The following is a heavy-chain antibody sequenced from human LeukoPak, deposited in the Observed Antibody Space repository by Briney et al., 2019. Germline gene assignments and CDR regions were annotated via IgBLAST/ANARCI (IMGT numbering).Heavy chain of an antibody. J-gene: IGHJ4*02. V-gene: IGHV4-34*01. CDR3: ARDTYYFGSGSQLDY. CDR1: GGSFSGYY. Sequence: PSETLSLTCAVYGGSFSGYYWNWIRQPPGKGLEWIGEINHSGSTNYNPSLKSRVTISVDTSKNQFSLKLSSVTAADTAVYFCARDTYYFGSGSQLDYWGQGTLVTVSS. D-gene: IGHD3-10*01. CDR2: INHSGST.